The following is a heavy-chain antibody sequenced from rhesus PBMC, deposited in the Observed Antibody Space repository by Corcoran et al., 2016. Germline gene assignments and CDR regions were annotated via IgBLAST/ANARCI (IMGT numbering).Heavy chain of an antibody. D-gene: IGHD2-33*01. Sequence: QVQLQESGPGLVKSSETLPLTCAVSGASISSNYWNWIRQAPGKGLEWIGRIQGSGGRTTNNPSLKSRVTISMDSSQNHFSLKWGSYTAADPAVYYCVRGVVIVVASYFDYWGQGVLVTVSS. J-gene: IGHJ4*01. CDR3: VRGVVIVVASYFDY. CDR2: IQGSGGRT. CDR1: GASISSNY. V-gene: IGHV4S2*01.